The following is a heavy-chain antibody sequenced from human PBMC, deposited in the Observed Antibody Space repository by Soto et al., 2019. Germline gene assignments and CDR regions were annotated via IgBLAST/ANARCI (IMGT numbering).Heavy chain of an antibody. D-gene: IGHD3-3*01. Sequence: GPTLVNPTQTLTLTCTFSGFSLSSIGMCVSWIRQPPGKALEWLALIDWDGDEYYSTSLETRLTISKDTSKNQVVLTMSNMDPVYTATYYCARSITRSGFFNWFDSWGQGTLVTVSS. J-gene: IGHJ5*01. CDR2: IDWDGDE. V-gene: IGHV2-70*01. CDR3: ARSITRSGFFNWFDS. CDR1: GFSLSSIGMC.